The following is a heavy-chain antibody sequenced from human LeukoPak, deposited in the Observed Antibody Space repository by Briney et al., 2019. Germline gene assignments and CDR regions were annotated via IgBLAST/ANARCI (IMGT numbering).Heavy chain of an antibody. CDR2: ISYDGSNK. CDR1: EFTFSSYA. Sequence: GSPLRLSCAASEFTFSSYAFHWVPRAPGKGLEWVAVISYDGSNKHYADSVKGRFNISRDNSKNTLYLQMNSLRAEDTAVYYCARDLPWFDPWGQGTLVTVSS. CDR3: ARDLPWFDP. V-gene: IGHV3-30*04. J-gene: IGHJ5*02. D-gene: IGHD5/OR15-5a*01.